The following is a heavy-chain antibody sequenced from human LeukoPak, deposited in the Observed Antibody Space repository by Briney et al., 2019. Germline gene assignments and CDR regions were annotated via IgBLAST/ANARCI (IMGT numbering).Heavy chain of an antibody. J-gene: IGHJ4*02. V-gene: IGHV4-59*01. CDR2: IYYSGST. Sequence: SETLSLTCTVSGGSISSYYWSWIRKPPGKGLEWIGYIYYSGSTNYNPSLKSRVTISVDTSKNQFSLKLSSVTAADTAVYYCARDRRGVGAAPFDYWGQGTLVTVSS. CDR3: ARDRRGVGAAPFDY. D-gene: IGHD1-26*01. CDR1: GGSISSYY.